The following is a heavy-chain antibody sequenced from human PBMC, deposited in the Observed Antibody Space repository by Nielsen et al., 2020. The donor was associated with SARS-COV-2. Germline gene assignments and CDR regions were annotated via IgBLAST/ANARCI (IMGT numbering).Heavy chain of an antibody. J-gene: IGHJ4*02. CDR1: GYTFTSYA. CDR3: ARSGRGWIFDY. D-gene: IGHD1-1*01. CDR2: INDGNGNT. V-gene: IGHV1-3*01. Sequence: ASVKVSCKASGYTFTSYAMHWVRQAPGQRLEWMGWINDGNGNTKYSQKFQGRVTITRDTSASTAYMELSSLRSEDTAVYYCARSGRGWIFDYWGQGTLVTVSS.